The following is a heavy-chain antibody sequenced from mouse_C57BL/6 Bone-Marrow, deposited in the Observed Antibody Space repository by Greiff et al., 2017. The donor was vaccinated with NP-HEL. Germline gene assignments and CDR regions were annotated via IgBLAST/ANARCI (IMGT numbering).Heavy chain of an antibody. J-gene: IGHJ4*01. Sequence: VQLQQSGAELARPGASVKMSCKASGYTFTSYTMHWVKQRPGQGLEWIGYINPSSGYTKYNQKFKDKATLTADKSSSTAYMQLSSLTSEDSAVYYCARSPDYYGSSYDAMDYWGQGTSDTVSS. CDR2: INPSSGYT. D-gene: IGHD1-1*01. CDR3: ARSPDYYGSSYDAMDY. CDR1: GYTFTSYT. V-gene: IGHV1-4*01.